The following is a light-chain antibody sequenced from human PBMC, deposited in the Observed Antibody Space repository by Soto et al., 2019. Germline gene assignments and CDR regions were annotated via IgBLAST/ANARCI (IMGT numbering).Light chain of an antibody. CDR2: STN. Sequence: QAVVTQEPSVSVSPGGTVTLTYGLSSGSVSTSYYPSWYQQTPGQAPRTLIYSTNTRSSGVPDRFSGSILGNKAALTITGAQTDDESDYYCVLYMGSGIWVFGGGTKLTVL. J-gene: IGLJ3*02. CDR1: SGSVSTSYY. V-gene: IGLV8-61*01. CDR3: VLYMGSGIWV.